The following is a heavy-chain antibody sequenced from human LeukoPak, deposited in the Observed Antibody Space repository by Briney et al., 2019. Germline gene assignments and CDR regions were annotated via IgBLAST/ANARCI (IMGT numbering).Heavy chain of an antibody. CDR3: AKDIGPVGYYYMDV. CDR1: GFTFDDYA. V-gene: IGHV3-9*01. J-gene: IGHJ6*03. D-gene: IGHD1-26*01. CDR2: ISWNSGSI. Sequence: SLRLSCAASGFTFDDYAMHWVRQAPGKGLEWVSGISWNSGSIGYADSVKGRFTISRDNAINSMYLQMNSLRAEDTALYYCAKDIGPVGYYYMDVWGKGTTVTVSS.